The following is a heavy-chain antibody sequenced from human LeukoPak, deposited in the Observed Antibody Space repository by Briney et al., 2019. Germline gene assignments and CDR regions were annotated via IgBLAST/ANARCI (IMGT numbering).Heavy chain of an antibody. CDR2: IYGAGAT. J-gene: IGHJ4*02. Sequence: PGGSLRLSCAAYGLTVSSEYLAWVRQAPGKGLEWISVIYGAGATHYADSVEGRFTISRDTYNNALYLQMNSLRVEDTAVYHCARLLPASRHYFDYWGRGTPVTVSS. V-gene: IGHV3-53*01. CDR1: GLTVSSEY. D-gene: IGHD6-6*01. CDR3: ARLLPASRHYFDY.